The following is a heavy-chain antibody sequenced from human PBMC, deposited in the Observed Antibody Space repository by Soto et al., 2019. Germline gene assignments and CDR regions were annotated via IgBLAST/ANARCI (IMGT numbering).Heavy chain of an antibody. CDR3: ATHRRHYDYVWGSYHFDY. J-gene: IGHJ4*02. Sequence: SVKVSCKASGGTFSSYAISWVRQAPGQGLEWMGGIIPIFGTANYAQKFQGGVTITADESTSTAYMELSSLRSEDTAVYYCATHRRHYDYVWGSYHFDYWGQGTLVTVSS. CDR2: IIPIFGTA. D-gene: IGHD3-16*02. CDR1: GGTFSSYA. V-gene: IGHV1-69*13.